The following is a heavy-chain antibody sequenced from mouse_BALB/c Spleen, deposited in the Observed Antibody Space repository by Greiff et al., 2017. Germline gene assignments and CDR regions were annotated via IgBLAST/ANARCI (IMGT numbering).Heavy chain of an antibody. D-gene: IGHD1-2*01. CDR2: ISSGGSYT. J-gene: IGHJ4*01. CDR3: ARQVTTATYAMDY. CDR1: GFTFSSYG. Sequence: EVKLMESGGDLVKPGGSLKLSCAASGFTFSSYGMSWVRQTPDKRLEWVATISSGGSYTYYPDSVKGRFTISRDNAKNTLYLQMSSLKSEDTAMYYCARQVTTATYAMDYWGQGTSVTVSS. V-gene: IGHV5-6*01.